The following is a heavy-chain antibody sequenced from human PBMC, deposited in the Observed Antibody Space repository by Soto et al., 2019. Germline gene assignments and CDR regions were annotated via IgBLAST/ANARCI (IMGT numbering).Heavy chain of an antibody. V-gene: IGHV3-23*01. CDR2: ISGSGGST. CDR3: AKLGQIITIFGVVIDWFDP. J-gene: IGHJ5*02. Sequence: GGSLRLSCAASGFTFSSYAMSWVRQAPGKGLEWVSAISGSGGSTYYADAVKGRFTISRDKSKNTLYLQMNSLRAEDTAVYYCAKLGQIITIFGVVIDWFDPWGQGTLVTVSS. D-gene: IGHD3-3*01. CDR1: GFTFSSYA.